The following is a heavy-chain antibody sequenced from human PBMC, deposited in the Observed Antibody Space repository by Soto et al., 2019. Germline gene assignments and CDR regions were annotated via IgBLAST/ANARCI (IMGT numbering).Heavy chain of an antibody. V-gene: IGHV3-48*01. CDR3: ARANYFESSGPFDY. CDR1: GFTFSSYN. CDR2: ITDSSSTI. J-gene: IGHJ4*02. D-gene: IGHD3-22*01. Sequence: GGSLRLSCAASGFTFSSYNMNWVRQAPGRGLEWVSYITDSSSTIQYADSVKGRFTTSRDNGKNSLYLQMNSSVTAADTAVYYCARANYFESSGPFDYWGPGALVTVSS.